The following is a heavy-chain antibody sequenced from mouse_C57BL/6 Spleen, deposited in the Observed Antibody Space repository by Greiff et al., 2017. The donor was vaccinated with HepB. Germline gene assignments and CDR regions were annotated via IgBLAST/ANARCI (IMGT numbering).Heavy chain of an antibody. V-gene: IGHV7-3*01. J-gene: IGHJ2*01. CDR1: GFTFTDYY. CDR3: AGYMGTLVARGLDY. Sequence: EVKLVESGGGLVQPGGSLSLSCAASGFTFTDYYMSWVRQPPGKALEWLGFIRNKANGYTTEYSASVTGRFTISRENSQSIIYLQMNALRAEDSATYYCAGYMGTLVARGLDYWGQGTTLTVSS. CDR2: IRNKANGYTT. D-gene: IGHD1-1*01.